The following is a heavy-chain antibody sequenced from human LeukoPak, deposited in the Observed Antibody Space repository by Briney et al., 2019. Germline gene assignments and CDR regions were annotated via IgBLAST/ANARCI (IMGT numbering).Heavy chain of an antibody. CDR2: INPSGGST. CDR3: ARDVISYYYDSTGSPIGSHFDY. J-gene: IGHJ4*02. CDR1: GYTFTSYY. V-gene: IGHV1-46*01. Sequence: ASVKVSCKASGYTFTSYYMHWVRQAPGQGLEWMGLINPSGGSTSYAQKFQGRVTMTRDTSTSTVYMELSSLRSEDTAVYYCARDVISYYYDSTGSPIGSHFDYWGQGTLVTVSS. D-gene: IGHD3-22*01.